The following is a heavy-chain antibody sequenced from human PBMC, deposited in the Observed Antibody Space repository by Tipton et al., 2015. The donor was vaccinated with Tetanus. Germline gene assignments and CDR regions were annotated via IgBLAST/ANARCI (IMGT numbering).Heavy chain of an antibody. V-gene: IGHV3-49*04. D-gene: IGHD3-16*02. Sequence: SLRLSCTASGFTFGDYAMSWVRQAPGKGLEWVGFIRSKAYGGTTEYAASVKGRFTISRDDSKSIAYLQMNSLKTEDTAVYYCTRDHDYVWGSYRQDHPCWGQGTLVTVSS. CDR1: GFTFGDYA. J-gene: IGHJ4*02. CDR2: IRSKAYGGTT. CDR3: TRDHDYVWGSYRQDHPC.